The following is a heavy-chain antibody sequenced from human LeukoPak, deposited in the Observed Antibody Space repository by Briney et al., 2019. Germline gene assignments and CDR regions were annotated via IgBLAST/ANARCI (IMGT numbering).Heavy chain of an antibody. CDR3: AKDKPECSSSLYVDY. D-gene: IGHD6-13*01. CDR1: GFTFSSYA. Sequence: GGSLRLSCAASGFTFSSYAMSWVRQAPGKGLEWVSAISGSGSSTYYADSVKGRFTISRDNSKNTLYLQMNSLRAADTAVYYCAKDKPECSSSLYVDYWGQGTLVTVSS. J-gene: IGHJ4*02. V-gene: IGHV3-23*01. CDR2: ISGSGSST.